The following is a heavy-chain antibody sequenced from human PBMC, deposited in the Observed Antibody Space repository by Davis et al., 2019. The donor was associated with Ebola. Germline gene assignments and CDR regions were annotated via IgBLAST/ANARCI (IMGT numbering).Heavy chain of an antibody. D-gene: IGHD1-7*01. V-gene: IGHV1-8*01. CDR1: GYTFTSYD. Sequence: ASVKVSCKASGYTFTSYDINWVRQATGQGLEWMGWMNPNSGNTGYAQKFQGRVTMTRNTSISTAYMELSSLRSEDTAVYYCARGLELELVPANWFDPWGQGTLVTVSS. J-gene: IGHJ5*02. CDR3: ARGLELELVPANWFDP. CDR2: MNPNSGNT.